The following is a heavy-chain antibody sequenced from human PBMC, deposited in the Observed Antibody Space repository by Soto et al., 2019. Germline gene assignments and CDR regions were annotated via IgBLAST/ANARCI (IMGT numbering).Heavy chain of an antibody. CDR3: TTEPQVLLWFGESTVEYFGDY. V-gene: IGHV5-51*01. D-gene: IGHD3-10*01. Sequence: GESLKISCKGSGYSFTNYWIGWVRQMPGEGLEWMGIIYPGDSDTTYSPSSQGQVTISADKSINTAYLQMNSLKTEDTAVYYCTTEPQVLLWFGESTVEYFGDYWGQGTLVTVSS. CDR1: GYSFTNYW. CDR2: IYPGDSDT. J-gene: IGHJ4*02.